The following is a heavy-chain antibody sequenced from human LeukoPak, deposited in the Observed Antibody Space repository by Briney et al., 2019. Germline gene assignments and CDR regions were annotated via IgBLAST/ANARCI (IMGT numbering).Heavy chain of an antibody. Sequence: GGSLRLSCAASGFTFSSYGMHWVRQAPGKGLEWVAVIWYDGSNKYYADSVKGRFTISRDNSKNTLYLQMNSLRAEDTAVYYCAKDRHDYSNYWFDPWGQGTLVTVSS. V-gene: IGHV3-33*06. J-gene: IGHJ5*02. CDR2: IWYDGSNK. CDR1: GFTFSSYG. CDR3: AKDRHDYSNYWFDP. D-gene: IGHD4-11*01.